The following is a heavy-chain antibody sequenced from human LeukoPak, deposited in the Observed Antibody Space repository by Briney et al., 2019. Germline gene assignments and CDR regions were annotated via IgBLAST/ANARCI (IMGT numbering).Heavy chain of an antibody. V-gene: IGHV1-46*01. CDR1: GYTFTNYY. CDR3: ARIRYGYNDAYDI. D-gene: IGHD5-24*01. Sequence: GASVKVSCKASGYTFTNYYIHWVRQAPGQGLEWMGLINPGGGNTNYAQNFQGRVTMTRDTSASTVYMQLSSLRSEDTAMYYCARIRYGYNDAYDIWGQGTVVTVPS. J-gene: IGHJ3*02. CDR2: INPGGGNT.